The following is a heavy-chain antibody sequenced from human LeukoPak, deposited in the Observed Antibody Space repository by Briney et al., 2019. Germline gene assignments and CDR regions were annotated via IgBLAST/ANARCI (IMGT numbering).Heavy chain of an antibody. Sequence: GASVKVSCKASGYTFTSYAMHWVRQAPGQRLEWMGWINAGNGNTKYSQEFQGRVTITRDTSASTAYMELSSLRSEDMAVYYCARARYSSGWYSIPLDYWGQGTLVTVSS. J-gene: IGHJ4*02. CDR1: GYTFTSYA. CDR2: INAGNGNT. V-gene: IGHV1-3*03. D-gene: IGHD6-19*01. CDR3: ARARYSSGWYSIPLDY.